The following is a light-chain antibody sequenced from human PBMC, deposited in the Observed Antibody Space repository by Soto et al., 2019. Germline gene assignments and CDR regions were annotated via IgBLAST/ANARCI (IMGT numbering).Light chain of an antibody. CDR1: SGYSNYK. CDR3: GADHGSGSNVVVV. Sequence: QSVLTQPPSASASLGASVTLTCTLSSGYSNYKVDWYQQRPGKGPRFVMRVGTGGIVGSKGDGIPDRFSVLGSGLNRYLTIKNIQEEDESDYHCGADHGSGSNVVVVFGGGTKVTVL. V-gene: IGLV9-49*01. J-gene: IGLJ2*01. CDR2: VGTGGIVG.